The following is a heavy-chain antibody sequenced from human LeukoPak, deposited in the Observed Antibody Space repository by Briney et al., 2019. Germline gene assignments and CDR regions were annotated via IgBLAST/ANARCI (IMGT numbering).Heavy chain of an antibody. D-gene: IGHD2-2*02. J-gene: IGHJ4*02. Sequence: GGSLRLSCVASRFIFNDYGMHWVRQAPGKGLEWVAFIRYDGNNKYYGDSVKGRFTISRDDSKNTLSLQMNSLRAEDTAVYYCARSVVPAAIQVGVDYWGQGTLVTVSS. CDR3: ARSVVPAAIQVGVDY. V-gene: IGHV3-30*02. CDR1: RFIFNDYG. CDR2: IRYDGNNK.